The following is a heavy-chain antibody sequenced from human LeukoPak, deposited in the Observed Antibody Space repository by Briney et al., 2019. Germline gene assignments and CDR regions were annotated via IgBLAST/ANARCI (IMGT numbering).Heavy chain of an antibody. CDR3: ATAYYYDSSGYYFDY. Sequence: GGSLRLSCAASGFTFSSYSMNWVRQAPGKGLEWVSPISSSSSYIYYADSVKGRFTISRDNAKNSLYLQMNSLRAEDTAVYYCATAYYYDSSGYYFDYWGQGTLVTVSS. J-gene: IGHJ4*02. D-gene: IGHD3-22*01. V-gene: IGHV3-21*01. CDR2: ISSSSSYI. CDR1: GFTFSSYS.